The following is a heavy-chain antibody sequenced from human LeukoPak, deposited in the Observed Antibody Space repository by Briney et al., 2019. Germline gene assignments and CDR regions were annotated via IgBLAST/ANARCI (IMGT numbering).Heavy chain of an antibody. J-gene: IGHJ4*02. D-gene: IGHD2/OR15-2a*01. V-gene: IGHV4-39*01. Sequence: SETLSLTCIVSGVSIRSNSYYWGWIRQPPGKGLEWIGSIFYSGTTYYNPSLKSRVTISVDTSKNQFSLKLSSVTAADTAVYYCARHAIGVISPGGFDYWGQGTLVTVSS. CDR3: ARHAIGVISPGGFDY. CDR2: IFYSGTT. CDR1: GVSIRSNSYY.